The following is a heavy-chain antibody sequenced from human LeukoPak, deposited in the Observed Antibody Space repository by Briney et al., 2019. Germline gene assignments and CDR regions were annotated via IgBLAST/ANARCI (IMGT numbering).Heavy chain of an antibody. J-gene: IGHJ6*04. CDR3: RPVGGHYYKYNIDV. CDR1: GFTFSSYG. Sequence: QSGGSLRLSCAASGFTFSSYGMHWVRQAPGKGLEWVAFIRYDGSNKYYADSVKGRFTISRDNSKNTLYLQMNSLRAEDTAVYYCRPVGGHYYKYNIDVWGKGTTVTISS. CDR2: IRYDGSNK. V-gene: IGHV3-30*02. D-gene: IGHD1-26*01.